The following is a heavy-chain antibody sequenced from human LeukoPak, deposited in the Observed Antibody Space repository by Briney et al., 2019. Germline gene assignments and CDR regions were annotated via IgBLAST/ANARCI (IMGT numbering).Heavy chain of an antibody. Sequence: ASVKVSCKASGYAFTSYDINWVRQATAQGLEWMGWMNPNSGNTGYAQKFQGRVTMTRNTSISTAYMELSSLRSEDTAVYYCASLFCSSTSCSYNWFDPWGQGTLVTVSS. CDR2: MNPNSGNT. J-gene: IGHJ5*02. CDR3: ASLFCSSTSCSYNWFDP. V-gene: IGHV1-8*01. CDR1: GYAFTSYD. D-gene: IGHD2-2*01.